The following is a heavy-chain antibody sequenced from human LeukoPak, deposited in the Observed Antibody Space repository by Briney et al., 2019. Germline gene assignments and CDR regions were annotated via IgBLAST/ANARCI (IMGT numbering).Heavy chain of an antibody. V-gene: IGHV1-2*02. J-gene: IGHJ5*02. CDR3: ARGGIMNFGERAPGPWFDP. D-gene: IGHD3-10*01. CDR1: GYTFTDYY. CDR2: INPNSGGT. Sequence: ASVKVSCKASGYTFTDYYMHWVRQDPGQGLEWMGWINPNSGGTSSAQKFQGRVTMIRDTSINTVYMELRRLRSDDTAVYYCARGGIMNFGERAPGPWFDPWGQGTLVTVSS.